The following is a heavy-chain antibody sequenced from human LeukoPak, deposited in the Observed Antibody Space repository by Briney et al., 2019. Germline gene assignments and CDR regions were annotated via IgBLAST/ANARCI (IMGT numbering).Heavy chain of an antibody. J-gene: IGHJ4*02. Sequence: PGGSLKLSCATSGFTFSGSAIHWVRQASGKGLEWIGRIRSKANSYATTDVASVKGRFTISRDDSKNTAYLQMNSLKTEDTAVYYCAKEMGSWYFEGITTFDYWDQGTLVTVSS. CDR2: IRSKANSYAT. D-gene: IGHD6-13*01. CDR3: AKEMGSWYFEGITTFDY. CDR1: GFTFSGSA. V-gene: IGHV3-73*01.